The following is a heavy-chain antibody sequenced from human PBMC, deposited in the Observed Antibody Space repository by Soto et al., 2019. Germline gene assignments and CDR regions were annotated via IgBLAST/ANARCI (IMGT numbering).Heavy chain of an antibody. D-gene: IGHD2-8*01. CDR3: SRAPPYCTNGVGRSHDRGYWYSDV. CDR1: GGTFSSYA. V-gene: IGHV1-69*01. CDR2: IIPILGTA. J-gene: IGHJ2*01. Sequence: QVQLVQSGAEVKKPGSSVKVSCKASGGTFSSYAISWVRQAPGQGLEWMGGIIPILGTAHYAQKFQGRVTITADESKSTAYMELMSLGCEDTAVYYRSRAPPYCTNGVGRSHDRGYWYSDVWGRGTLVTVSA.